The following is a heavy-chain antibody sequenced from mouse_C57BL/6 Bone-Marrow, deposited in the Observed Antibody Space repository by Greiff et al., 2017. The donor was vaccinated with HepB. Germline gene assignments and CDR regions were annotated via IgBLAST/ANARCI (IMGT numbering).Heavy chain of an antibody. V-gene: IGHV5-6*02. Sequence: DVMLVESGGDLVKPGGSLKLSCAASGFTFSSYGMSWVRQTPDKRLEWVATISSGGSYTYYPDSVKGRFTISRDNAKNTLYLQMSSLKSEDTAMYYCARQLRRSYAMDYWGQGTSVTVSS. CDR2: ISSGGSYT. CDR1: GFTFSSYG. J-gene: IGHJ4*01. D-gene: IGHD2-4*01. CDR3: ARQLRRSYAMDY.